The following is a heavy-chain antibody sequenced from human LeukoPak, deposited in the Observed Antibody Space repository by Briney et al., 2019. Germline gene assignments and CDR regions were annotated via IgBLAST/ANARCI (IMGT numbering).Heavy chain of an antibody. V-gene: IGHV1-2*02. CDR1: GYTFTGYY. Sequence: WASVKVSCKASGYTFTGYYMHWVRQAPGQGLEWMGWINPNSGGTNYAQKFQGRVTMTRDTSISTAYMELSRLRSDDTAVYYCAREGRDATVTTWAYGDYWGQGTLVTVSS. D-gene: IGHD4-17*01. CDR2: INPNSGGT. J-gene: IGHJ4*02. CDR3: AREGRDATVTTWAYGDY.